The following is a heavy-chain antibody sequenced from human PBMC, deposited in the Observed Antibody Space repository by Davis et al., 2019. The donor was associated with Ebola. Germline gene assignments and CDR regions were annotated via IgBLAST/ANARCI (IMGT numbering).Heavy chain of an antibody. CDR2: TYYSGST. Sequence: GSLRLSCTVSGGSISSYYWSWIRQPPGKGLEWIGYTYYSGSTNYNPSLKSRVTISVDTSKNQFSLKLSSVTAADTAVYYCARGATTVVTPGVWFDPWGQGTLVSVSS. CDR3: ARGATTVVTPGVWFDP. CDR1: GGSISSYY. V-gene: IGHV4-59*01. D-gene: IGHD4-23*01. J-gene: IGHJ5*02.